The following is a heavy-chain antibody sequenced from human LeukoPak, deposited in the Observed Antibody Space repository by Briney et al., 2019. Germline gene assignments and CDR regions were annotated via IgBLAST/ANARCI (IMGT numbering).Heavy chain of an antibody. D-gene: IGHD2/OR15-2a*01. CDR2: IYYSGST. V-gene: IGHV4-39*07. CDR1: GGSISSSSYY. Sequence: SETLSLTCTVSGGSISSSSYYWGWIRQPPGKGLEWIGSIYYSGSTYYNPSLKSRVTISVDTSKNQFSLKLSSVTAADTAVYYCARDEANFYPTVGWFDPWGQGTLVTVSS. CDR3: ARDEANFYPTVGWFDP. J-gene: IGHJ5*02.